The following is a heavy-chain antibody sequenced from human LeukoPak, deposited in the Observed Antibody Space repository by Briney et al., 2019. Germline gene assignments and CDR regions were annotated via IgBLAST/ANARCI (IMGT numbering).Heavy chain of an antibody. CDR1: GLTFSSYS. J-gene: IGHJ4*02. D-gene: IGHD3/OR15-3a*01. V-gene: IGHV3-21*01. Sequence: GGCLRLSCVVAGLTFSSYSMNWVSHDPGKGTEWISCISSSSSYIYYADSVKGRFTTSRDNAKNSVYLQMNSLRAEDTAVYYCTGAVAAADFSPGYWGQGTLVTVSS. CDR3: TGAVAAADFSPGY. CDR2: ISSSSSYI.